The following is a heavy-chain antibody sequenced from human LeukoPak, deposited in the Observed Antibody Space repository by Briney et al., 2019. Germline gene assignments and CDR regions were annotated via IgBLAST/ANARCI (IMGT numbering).Heavy chain of an antibody. J-gene: IGHJ4*02. D-gene: IGHD1-26*01. Sequence: SETLSLTCTVSGGSISDRSYYWAWIRQPPGKGLEWIGSDDYSGATYYNPSLKSRVTISVDTSKNQFSLKLSSVTAADTAVYYCARRTAWDQWGEGYFDYWGQGTLVTVSS. CDR2: DDYSGAT. CDR3: ARRTAWDQWGEGYFDY. V-gene: IGHV4-39*01. CDR1: GGSISDRSYY.